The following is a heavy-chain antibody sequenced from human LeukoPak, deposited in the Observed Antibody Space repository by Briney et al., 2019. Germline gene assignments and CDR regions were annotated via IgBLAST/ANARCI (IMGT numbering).Heavy chain of an antibody. CDR3: ARRKGGSGLVDY. J-gene: IGHJ4*02. Sequence: SETLSLTCTVSGGSISSSSYYWGWIRQPPGKGLEWIGSIYYSGSTYYNPSLKSRVTISVDTSKNQFSLKLSSVTAADTAVYYCARRKGGSGLVDYWGQGTPVTVSS. CDR1: GGSISSSSYY. CDR2: IYYSGST. D-gene: IGHD6-19*01. V-gene: IGHV4-39*01.